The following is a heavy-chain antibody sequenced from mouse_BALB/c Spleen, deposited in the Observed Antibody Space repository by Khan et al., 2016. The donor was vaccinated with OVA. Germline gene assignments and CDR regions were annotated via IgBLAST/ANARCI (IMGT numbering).Heavy chain of an antibody. CDR1: GYTFTNYG. J-gene: IGHJ1*01. D-gene: IGHD3-3*01. V-gene: IGHV9-1*02. Sequence: QIQLVQSGPELKKPGETVKISCKASGYTFTNYGMNWVKQAPGKGLKWMGWINTYTGEPTYTDDFKGRFAFSLDTSASTAYLQINTLKNEDKATYCCARGASYQYFDVWGEGTTVTVSS. CDR3: ARGASYQYFDV. CDR2: INTYTGEP.